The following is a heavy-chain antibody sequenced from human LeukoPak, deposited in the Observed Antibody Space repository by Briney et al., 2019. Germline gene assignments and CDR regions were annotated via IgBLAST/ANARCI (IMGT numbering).Heavy chain of an antibody. CDR3: ARQSPYDYGPYYFDY. J-gene: IGHJ4*02. CDR2: IYYSGST. Sequence: TSETLSLTCTVSGGSISSSSYYWGWIRQPPGKGLEWIGSIYYSGSTYYNPSLKSRVTISVDTSKNQFSLKLSSVTAADTAVYYCARQSPYDYGPYYFDYWGQGTLVTVSS. D-gene: IGHD3-10*01. CDR1: GGSISSSSYY. V-gene: IGHV4-39*01.